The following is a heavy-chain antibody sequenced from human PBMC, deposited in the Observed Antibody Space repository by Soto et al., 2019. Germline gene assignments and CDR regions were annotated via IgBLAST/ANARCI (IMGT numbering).Heavy chain of an antibody. Sequence: QVQLQQWGAGLLKPSETLSLTCAVYGGSFSGYYWSWIRQPPGKGLEWIGEINHSGSTNYNPSLKSRVTISVYTSKNQFSLTLRAVTAADTAVYYYARGRNFWAAGGKGFDYWGQGTLVTVSS. J-gene: IGHJ4*02. D-gene: IGHD3-3*01. CDR2: INHSGST. V-gene: IGHV4-34*01. CDR3: ARGRNFWAAGGKGFDY. CDR1: GGSFSGYY.